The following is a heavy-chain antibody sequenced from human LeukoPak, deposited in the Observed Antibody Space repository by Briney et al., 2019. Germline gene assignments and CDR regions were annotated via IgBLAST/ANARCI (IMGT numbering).Heavy chain of an antibody. D-gene: IGHD3-22*01. Sequence: SETLSLTCTVSGGSISSSSYYWGWIRQPPGKGLEWIGSIYYSGSTYYNPSLKSRVTISVDTSKNQFSLKLSSVTAADTAVYYCARWGDTYYYDSSLMDVWGKGTTVTVSS. J-gene: IGHJ6*04. V-gene: IGHV4-39*01. CDR1: GGSISSSSYY. CDR2: IYYSGST. CDR3: ARWGDTYYYDSSLMDV.